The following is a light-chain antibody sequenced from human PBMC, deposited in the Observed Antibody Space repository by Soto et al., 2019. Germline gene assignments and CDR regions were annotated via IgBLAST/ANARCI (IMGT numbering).Light chain of an antibody. CDR3: QHYKTWPLA. Sequence: EIIMTQSPATLSVSPGERVTLSCRASQGVGSTLAWYRQQPGQAPRLPIYDAYIRASGVPARFSGSGSGTEFTLTISGLQSEDFAVYFCQHYKTWPLALGGGTKVDIK. J-gene: IGKJ4*01. CDR2: DAY. V-gene: IGKV3-15*01. CDR1: QGVGST.